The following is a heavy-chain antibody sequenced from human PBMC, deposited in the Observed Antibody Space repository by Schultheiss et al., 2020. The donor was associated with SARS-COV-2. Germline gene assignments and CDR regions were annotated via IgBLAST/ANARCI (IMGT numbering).Heavy chain of an antibody. CDR1: GESFSAYY. CDR2: INHSGST. CDR3: ARWLQSYYYYYGMDV. J-gene: IGHJ6*02. D-gene: IGHD5-24*01. Sequence: SETLSLTCAVYGESFSAYYWSWIRQPPGKGLEWIGEINHSGSTNYNPSLKSRVTISVDTSKNQFSLKLSSVTAADTAVYYCARWLQSYYYYYGMDVWGQGTTVTVSS. V-gene: IGHV4-34*01.